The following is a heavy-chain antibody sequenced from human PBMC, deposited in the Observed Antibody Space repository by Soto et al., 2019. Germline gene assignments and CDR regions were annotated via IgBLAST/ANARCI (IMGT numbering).Heavy chain of an antibody. V-gene: IGHV3-23*01. CDR1: GFTFSSYA. Sequence: GGSLRLSCAASGFTFSSYAMSWVRQALGKGLEWVSAISGSGGSTYYADSVKGRFTISRDNSKNTLYLQMNSLRAEDTAVYYYAKDIYYDSRKDAFDIWGQGTMVTVSS. CDR3: AKDIYYDSRKDAFDI. J-gene: IGHJ3*02. D-gene: IGHD3-22*01. CDR2: ISGSGGST.